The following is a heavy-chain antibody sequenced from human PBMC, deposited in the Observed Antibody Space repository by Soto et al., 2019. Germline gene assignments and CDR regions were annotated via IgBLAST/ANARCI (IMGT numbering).Heavy chain of an antibody. CDR2: IYSGGST. CDR3: ARCSSRSYYYYYMDV. V-gene: IGHV3-66*01. J-gene: IGHJ6*03. CDR1: GFTVSSNY. D-gene: IGHD6-13*01. Sequence: GGSLRLSCAASGFTVSSNYMSWVRQAPGKGLEWVSVIYSGGSTYYADSVKGRFTISRDNSKNTLYLQMNSLRAEDTAVYYCARCSSRSYYYYYMDVWGKGTTVTVSS.